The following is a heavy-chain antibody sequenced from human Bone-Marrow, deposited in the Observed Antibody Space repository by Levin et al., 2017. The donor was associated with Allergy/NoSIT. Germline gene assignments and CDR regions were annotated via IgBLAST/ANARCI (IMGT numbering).Heavy chain of an antibody. CDR3: ARDGPPSSIAARDY. J-gene: IGHJ4*02. V-gene: IGHV3-7*01. D-gene: IGHD6-6*01. CDR2: IKHDGSDK. Sequence: GGSLRLSCAASGFTFSDYWMSWVRQAPGKGLEWVANIKHDGSDKYYVDSVKGRFTISRDNAKNSLYLQMSSLGVEDTAVYYCARDGPPSSIAARDYWGQGTLVTVSS. CDR1: GFTFSDYW.